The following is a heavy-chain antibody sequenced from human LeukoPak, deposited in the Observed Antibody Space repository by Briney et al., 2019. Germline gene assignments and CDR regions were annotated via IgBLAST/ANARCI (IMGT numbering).Heavy chain of an antibody. J-gene: IGHJ4*02. D-gene: IGHD3-16*01. CDR1: GYSISSGYY. Sequence: PSETLSLTCTVSGYSISSGYYWGWIRQPPGKGLEWVSYISSSGSTIYYADSVKGRFTISRDNAKNSLYLQMNSLRAEDTAVYYCARDWGTFDYWGQGTLVTVSS. CDR2: ISSSGSTI. CDR3: ARDWGTFDY. V-gene: IGHV3-11*01.